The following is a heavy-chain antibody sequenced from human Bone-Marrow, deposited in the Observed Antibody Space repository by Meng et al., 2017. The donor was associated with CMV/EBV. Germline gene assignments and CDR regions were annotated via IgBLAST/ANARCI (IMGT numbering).Heavy chain of an antibody. CDR2: ISFSGNLI. CDR1: GFIFSDYY. V-gene: IGHV3-11*01. J-gene: IGHJ6*01. CDR3: ARGRYCSSTSCYYYYGMDV. D-gene: IGHD2-2*01. Sequence: GGSLRLSCAASGFIFSDYYMSWIRQAPGKGLEWVSYISFSGNLIYYADSVKGRFTISRDNAKNSLYLQMNSLRAEDTAVYYCARGRYCSSTSCYYYYGMDVWGQGTTVTVSS.